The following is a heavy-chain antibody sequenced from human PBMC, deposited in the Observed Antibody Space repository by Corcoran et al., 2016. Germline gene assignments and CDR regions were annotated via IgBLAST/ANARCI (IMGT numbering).Heavy chain of an antibody. J-gene: IGHJ6*02. CDR3: ASCSSTSCYDDPTDHYGMDV. Sequence: QVQLVQSGAEVKKPGASVKVSCKASGYTFTSYGISWVRQAPGQGLEWMGWISAYNGNTNYAQKLQGRVTMTTDTSTSPAYMGLRSLRSDDTAVYYCASCSSTSCYDDPTDHYGMDVWGQGTTVTVSS. V-gene: IGHV1-18*01. CDR2: ISAYNGNT. CDR1: GYTFTSYG. D-gene: IGHD2-2*01.